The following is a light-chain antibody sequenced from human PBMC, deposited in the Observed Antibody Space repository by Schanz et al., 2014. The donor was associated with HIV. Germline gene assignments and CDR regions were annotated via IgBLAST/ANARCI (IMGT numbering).Light chain of an antibody. CDR2: RNS. CDR3: AAWDDSLSAYV. CDR1: SSDVGSYNL. V-gene: IGLV1-47*01. Sequence: QSVLTQPASVSGSPGQSITISCTGTSSDVGSYNLVSWHQQLPGTAPKLLIYRNSQRPSGVPDRFSGSKSGTSASLAISGLRSEDEADYYCAAWDDSLSAYVFGTATKLTVL. J-gene: IGLJ1*01.